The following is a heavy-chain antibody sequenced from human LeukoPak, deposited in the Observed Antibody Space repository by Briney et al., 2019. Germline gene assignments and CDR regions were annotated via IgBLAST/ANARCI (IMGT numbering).Heavy chain of an antibody. CDR2: IPYDGSNK. Sequence: GGSLRLSCAASGFTFSNYGMHWVRQAPDKGLEWVAFIPYDGSNKYYADSLQGRFTISRDNSMNALYLQMSSLRAEDTAIYCCAKDICGGNCYPHGGYWGQGSLVTVSS. J-gene: IGHJ4*02. V-gene: IGHV3-30*02. CDR1: GFTFSNYG. D-gene: IGHD2-21*01. CDR3: AKDICGGNCYPHGGY.